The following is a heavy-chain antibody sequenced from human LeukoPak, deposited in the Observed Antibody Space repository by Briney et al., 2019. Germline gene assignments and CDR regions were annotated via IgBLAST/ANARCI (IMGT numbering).Heavy chain of an antibody. D-gene: IGHD3-10*01. V-gene: IGHV3-43*01. J-gene: IGHJ4*02. CDR1: GFTFNDYS. CDR2: LSWDGGSR. CDR3: ARDAVMVRGVKTYYFDY. Sequence: GGSLRLSCVASGFTFNDYSMHWVRQPPGKGLEWVSLLSWDGGSRYYADSVRGRFTISRDNAKNSLYLQMNSLRAEDTAVYYCARDAVMVRGVKTYYFDYWGQGTLVTVSS.